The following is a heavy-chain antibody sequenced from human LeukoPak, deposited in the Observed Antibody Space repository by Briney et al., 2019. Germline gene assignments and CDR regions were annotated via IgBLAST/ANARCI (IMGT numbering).Heavy chain of an antibody. J-gene: IGHJ6*02. CDR1: GGSISGYY. D-gene: IGHD2-8*01. CDR3: ARVVGLMVYAKYYYYGMDV. Sequence: PSETLSLTCTVSGGSISGYYWSWIRQPPGKGLEWIGEINHSGSTNYNPSLKSRVTISVDTSKNQFSLKLSSVTAADTAVCYCARVVGLMVYAKYYYYGMDVWGQGTTVTVSS. V-gene: IGHV4-34*01. CDR2: INHSGST.